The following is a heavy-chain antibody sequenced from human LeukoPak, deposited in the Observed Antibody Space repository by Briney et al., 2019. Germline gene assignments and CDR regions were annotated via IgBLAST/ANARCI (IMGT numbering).Heavy chain of an antibody. D-gene: IGHD1-26*01. CDR2: IYYSGST. J-gene: IGHJ3*02. CDR1: GGSISSYY. Sequence: SETLSLTCTVSGGSISSYYWSWIRQPPGKGLEWIGYIYYSGSTNYNPSLKSRVTISVDTSKNQFSLKLRSVTDAGTAVYYCARSSSGSYTPFDIWGQGTMVTVSS. CDR3: ARSSSGSYTPFDI. V-gene: IGHV4-59*01.